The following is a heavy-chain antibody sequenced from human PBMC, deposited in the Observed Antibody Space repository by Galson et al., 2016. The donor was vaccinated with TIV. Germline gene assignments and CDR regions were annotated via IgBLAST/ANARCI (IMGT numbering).Heavy chain of an antibody. Sequence: SGAEVQKPGESLRISCKASEYFFGAYWIGWVRQMSGKGLEWMGIVYPGDSQTRYSPSFEGQVTLSVDKSISTAYLQWSSLRASDTAMYYCARLQGIGSGSYYGFWGQGTLVTVSS. D-gene: IGHD3-10*01. J-gene: IGHJ4*02. CDR3: ARLQGIGSGSYYGF. V-gene: IGHV5-51*01. CDR1: EYFFGAYW. CDR2: VYPGDSQT.